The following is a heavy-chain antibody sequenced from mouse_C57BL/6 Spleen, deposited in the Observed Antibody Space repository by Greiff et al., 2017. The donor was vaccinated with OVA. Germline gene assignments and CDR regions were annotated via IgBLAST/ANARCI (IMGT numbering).Heavy chain of an antibody. D-gene: IGHD2-4*01. CDR3: ARWIDYDYDDPRGYAMDY. Sequence: QVQLQQPGAELVKPGASVKMSCKASGYTFTSYWITWVKPRPGQGLEWIGDIYPGSGCTKYNEKFKSKATLTVDTSSHTAYLQLSSLTSEDSAVYYCARWIDYDYDDPRGYAMDYWGQGTSVTVSS. J-gene: IGHJ4*01. CDR2: IYPGSGCT. V-gene: IGHV1-55*01. CDR1: GYTFTSYW.